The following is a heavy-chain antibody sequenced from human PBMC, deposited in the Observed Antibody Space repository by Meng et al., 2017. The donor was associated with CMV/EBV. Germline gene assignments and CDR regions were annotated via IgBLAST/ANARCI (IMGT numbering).Heavy chain of an antibody. CDR3: ASNYDFWSGLDY. Sequence: SVKVSCKASGGTFSSYAISWVRQAPGQGLEWMGGIIPIFGTANYAQKFQGRVTITTDESTSTAYMELSSLRSEDTAVYYCASNYDFWSGLDYWGQGTLVPSPQ. D-gene: IGHD3-3*01. J-gene: IGHJ4*02. V-gene: IGHV1-69*05. CDR2: IIPIFGTA. CDR1: GGTFSSYA.